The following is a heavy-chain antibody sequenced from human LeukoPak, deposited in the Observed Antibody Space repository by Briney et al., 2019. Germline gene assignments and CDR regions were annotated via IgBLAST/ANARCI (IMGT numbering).Heavy chain of an antibody. CDR2: IYYSGST. Sequence: PSETLSLTCTVSGGSISSYYWSRIRQPPGKGLEWIGYIYYSGSTNYNPSLKSRVTISVDTSKNRFSLKLSSVTAADTAVYYCATLTGGDDAFDIWGQGTMVTVSS. CDR1: GGSISSYY. CDR3: ATLTGGDDAFDI. V-gene: IGHV4-59*01. D-gene: IGHD4-23*01. J-gene: IGHJ3*02.